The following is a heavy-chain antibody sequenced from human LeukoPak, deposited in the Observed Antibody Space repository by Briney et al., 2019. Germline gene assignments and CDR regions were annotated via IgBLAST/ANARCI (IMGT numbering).Heavy chain of an antibody. V-gene: IGHV1-46*01. D-gene: IGHD3-16*01. CDR2: IRPSDDYT. Sequence: ASVKVSCKASGYTFTSYYIHWVRRAPGQGLEWMGAIRPSDDYTAYAQNFQGRITVTRDTSTSTVYMDLSSLKSEDTAVYYCAREPQPHGGGNIDYWGQGTLVTVSS. CDR1: GYTFTSYY. CDR3: AREPQPHGGGNIDY. J-gene: IGHJ4*02.